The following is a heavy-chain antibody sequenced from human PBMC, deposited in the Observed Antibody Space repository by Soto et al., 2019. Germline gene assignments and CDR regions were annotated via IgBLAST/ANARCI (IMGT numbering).Heavy chain of an antibody. Sequence: QLQLQESGPGLVKPSETLSLTCTVSGGSISSSSYYWGWIRQPPGKGLEWIGSIYYSGSTYYNPSLKSPLTISLDTSNNQFSLKLSSVTAADTAVYYCATHTSSTPFGMLDYWGQGTLVTVSS. V-gene: IGHV4-39*01. J-gene: IGHJ4*02. D-gene: IGHD2-15*01. CDR2: IYYSGST. CDR1: GGSISSSSYY. CDR3: ATHTSSTPFGMLDY.